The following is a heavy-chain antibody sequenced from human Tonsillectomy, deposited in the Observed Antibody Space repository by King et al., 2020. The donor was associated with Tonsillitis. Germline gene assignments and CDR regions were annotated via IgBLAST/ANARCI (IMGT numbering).Heavy chain of an antibody. CDR3: ARDSSPALSGIWYDAFDI. Sequence: VQLVESGGGLVQPGGSLRLSCAASGFTFSTYWLTWVRQAPGKGLEWVANIKRDGSETHYVDSVTGRFNVSRDNAKNSLYLQMKSLRAEDTAVYYCARDSSPALSGIWYDAFDIWGQGTMVTVSS. J-gene: IGHJ3*02. CDR1: GFTFSTYW. CDR2: IKRDGSET. V-gene: IGHV3-7*01. D-gene: IGHD2-15*01.